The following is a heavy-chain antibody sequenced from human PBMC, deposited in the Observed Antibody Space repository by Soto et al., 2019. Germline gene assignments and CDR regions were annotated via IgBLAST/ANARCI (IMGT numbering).Heavy chain of an antibody. CDR3: ARVSGSGSYYRPSLNYYYYYGMDV. Sequence: SETLSLTCTVSGGSISSGGYYWSWIRQHPGKGLEWIGYIYYSGSTYYNPSLKSRVTISVDTSKNQFSLKLSSVTAADTAVYYCARVSGSGSYYRPSLNYYYYYGMDVWGQGTTVTV. CDR2: IYYSGST. V-gene: IGHV4-31*03. D-gene: IGHD3-10*01. J-gene: IGHJ6*02. CDR1: GGSISSGGYY.